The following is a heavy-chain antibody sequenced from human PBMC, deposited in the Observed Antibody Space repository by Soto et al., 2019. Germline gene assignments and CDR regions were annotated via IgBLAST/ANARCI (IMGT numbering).Heavy chain of an antibody. V-gene: IGHV1-2*04. Sequence: ASVKVSCKASGYTFTGYYMHWVRQAPGQGLEWMGWINPNSGGTNYAQKFQGWVTMTRDTSISTAYMELSRLRSDDTAVYYCSRGDQYFVWLAPDYYYYYGMDVWGQGTTVTV. J-gene: IGHJ6*02. CDR3: SRGDQYFVWLAPDYYYYYGMDV. CDR1: GYTFTGYY. CDR2: INPNSGGT. D-gene: IGHD3-9*01.